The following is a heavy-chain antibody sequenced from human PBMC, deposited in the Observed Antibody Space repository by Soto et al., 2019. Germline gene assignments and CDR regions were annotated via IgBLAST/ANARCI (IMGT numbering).Heavy chain of an antibody. J-gene: IGHJ4*02. D-gene: IGHD6-13*01. V-gene: IGHV1-18*01. CDR2: INAYNGKT. CDR3: ARGSSPVDFDY. CDR1: GYTFSNYG. Sequence: GASVKVSCQTSGYTFSNYGINWVRQAPGQGLEWMGWINAYNGKTNFAQRLQGRVTLTTDTSTSTAYMELMSLRADDTAVYYCARGSSPVDFDYWGQGTLVTVSS.